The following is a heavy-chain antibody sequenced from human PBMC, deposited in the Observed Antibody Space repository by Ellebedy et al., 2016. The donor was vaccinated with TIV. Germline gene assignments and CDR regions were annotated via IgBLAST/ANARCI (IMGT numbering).Heavy chain of an antibody. CDR1: GYTFTGYY. CDR2: INPNSGGT. J-gene: IGHJ4*02. Sequence: ASVKVSXXASGYTFTGYYMHWVRQAPGQGLEWMGWINPNSGGTNYAQKFQGRVTMTRDTSISTAYMELSRLRSDDTAVYYCASEITMVRATVYWGQGTLVTVSS. CDR3: ASEITMVRATVY. V-gene: IGHV1-2*02. D-gene: IGHD3-10*01.